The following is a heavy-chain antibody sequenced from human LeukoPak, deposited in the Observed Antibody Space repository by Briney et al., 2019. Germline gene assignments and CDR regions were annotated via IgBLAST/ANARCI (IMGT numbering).Heavy chain of an antibody. V-gene: IGHV1-2*02. CDR2: INPSSGGT. Sequence: ASVKVSCKAAGYTFTFYYMHWVRHAPGQGLELMWWINPSSGGTNYAQKFQGRVTMTRDTSISTAYMELSRLRSDDTAVYYCARDGYSGYDSIQLWFCLDYWGQGTLVTVSS. CDR1: GYTFTFYY. J-gene: IGHJ4*02. CDR3: ARDGYSGYDSIQLWFCLDY. D-gene: IGHD5-12*01.